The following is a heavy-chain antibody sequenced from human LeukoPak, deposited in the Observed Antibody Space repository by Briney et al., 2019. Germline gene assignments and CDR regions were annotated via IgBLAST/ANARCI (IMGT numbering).Heavy chain of an antibody. CDR2: ISGSGGST. CDR3: AKDKGGNLPYYFDY. CDR1: GFTFSSYG. J-gene: IGHJ4*02. V-gene: IGHV3-23*01. Sequence: GGSLRLSCAASGFTFSSYGMIWVRQAPGKGLEWVSAISGSGGSTYYADSVKGRFTISRVNSKNTLYLQMNSLRAEDTAVYYCAKDKGGNLPYYFDYWGQGTLVTVSS. D-gene: IGHD4-23*01.